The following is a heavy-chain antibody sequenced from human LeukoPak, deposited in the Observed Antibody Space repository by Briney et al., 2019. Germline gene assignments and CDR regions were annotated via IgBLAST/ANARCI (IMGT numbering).Heavy chain of an antibody. CDR1: GYTFTSYD. V-gene: IGHV1-8*01. CDR2: MNPNSCNT. J-gene: IGHJ6*03. Sequence: GASVKVSCKASGYTFTSYDINWVRQATGQGLEWMGWMNPNSCNTGYAQKFQGRVTMTRNTSISTAYMELSSLRSEDTAVYYCARGTAKYCSSTSCYHYYYYMDVWGKGTTVTVSS. CDR3: ARGTAKYCSSTSCYHYYYYMDV. D-gene: IGHD2-2*01.